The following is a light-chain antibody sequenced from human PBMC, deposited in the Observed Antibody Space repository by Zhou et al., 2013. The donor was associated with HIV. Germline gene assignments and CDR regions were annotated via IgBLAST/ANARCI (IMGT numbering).Light chain of an antibody. J-gene: IGKJ2*01. CDR1: QGISSY. CDR3: QQLNNYPMGT. Sequence: DIQLTQSPSFLSASVGDRVTITCRASQGISSYLAWYQQKPGKAPKLLIYAASTLQSGVPSRFSGSGSGTEFTLTISSLQPEDFATYYCQQLNNYPMGTFGPGDQAGDQT. V-gene: IGKV1-9*01. CDR2: AAS.